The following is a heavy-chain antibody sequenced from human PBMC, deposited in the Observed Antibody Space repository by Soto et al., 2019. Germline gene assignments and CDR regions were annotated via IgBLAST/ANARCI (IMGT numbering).Heavy chain of an antibody. CDR3: ARDRDGLDY. CDR2: IYSGGST. V-gene: IGHV3-66*01. J-gene: IGHJ4*02. Sequence: EVQLVESGGGLVQPGGSLRLSCAASGLTVSNNHMSWVRQAPGRGLEWVSVIYSGGSTHNADSVKGRFTIFRDNSKNTLYLQMNSLRVEDTAVYYCARDRDGLDYWGQGTLVTVSS. CDR1: GLTVSNNH.